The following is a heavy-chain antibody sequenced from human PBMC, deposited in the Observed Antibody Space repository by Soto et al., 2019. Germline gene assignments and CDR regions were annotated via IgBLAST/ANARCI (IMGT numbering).Heavy chain of an antibody. V-gene: IGHV3-23*01. J-gene: IGHJ6*02. CDR2: ISGSGGST. CDR3: ATQIYYTYYDILTGYYGLEFGMDV. Sequence: GGSLRLSCAASGFTFSSYAMSWVRQAPGKGLEWVSAISGSGGSTYYADSVKGRFTISRDNSKNTLYLQMNSLRAEDTVVYYCATQIYYTYYDILTGYYGLEFGMDVWGQGTTVTVSS. D-gene: IGHD3-9*01. CDR1: GFTFSSYA.